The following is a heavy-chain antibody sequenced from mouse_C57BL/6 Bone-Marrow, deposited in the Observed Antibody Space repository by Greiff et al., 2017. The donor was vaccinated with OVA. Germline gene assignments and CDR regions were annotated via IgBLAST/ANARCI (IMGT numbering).Heavy chain of an antibody. V-gene: IGHV1-69*01. D-gene: IGHD1-1*01. Sequence: QVHVKQPGAELVMPGASVKLSCKASGYTFTSYWMHWVKQRPGQGLEWIGEIDPSDSYTNYNQKFKGKSTLTVDKSSSTAYMQLSSLTSEDSAVYYCARSGHYYGTSFAYWGQGTLVTVSA. J-gene: IGHJ3*01. CDR2: IDPSDSYT. CDR1: GYTFTSYW. CDR3: ARSGHYYGTSFAY.